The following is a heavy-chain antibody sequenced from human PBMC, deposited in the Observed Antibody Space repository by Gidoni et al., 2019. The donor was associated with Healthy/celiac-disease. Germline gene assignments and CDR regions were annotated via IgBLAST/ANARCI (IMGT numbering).Heavy chain of an antibody. CDR3: ARDGSSLVLRYFDWLLGVHGMDV. D-gene: IGHD3-9*01. Sequence: QVQLVESGGCVVQPGRSLRLSCAASGFPFSRYALHWVRQAPGKGLEWVTVISDDGSNKYYADSVKGRLTISRDNSKNTLYLQMNSLRAEDTAVYYCARDGSSLVLRYFDWLLGVHGMDVWGQGTTVTVSS. CDR1: GFPFSRYA. V-gene: IGHV3-30-3*01. J-gene: IGHJ6*02. CDR2: ISDDGSNK.